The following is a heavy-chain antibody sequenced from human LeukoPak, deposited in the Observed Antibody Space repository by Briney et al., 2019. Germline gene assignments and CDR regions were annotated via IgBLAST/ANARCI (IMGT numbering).Heavy chain of an antibody. D-gene: IGHD6-19*01. CDR2: ISSTSSYI. J-gene: IGHJ4*02. Sequence: GGSLCLSCAPDGLTFSDYYMSWIRQAPGKGLEWVSFISSTSSYIKDADSVKGRFTISRDNAKKSLYLQMNSLRAEDTAVHYCARDSSGWSVDYWGQGTLVTVSS. V-gene: IGHV3-11*05. CDR3: ARDSSGWSVDY. CDR1: GLTFSDYY.